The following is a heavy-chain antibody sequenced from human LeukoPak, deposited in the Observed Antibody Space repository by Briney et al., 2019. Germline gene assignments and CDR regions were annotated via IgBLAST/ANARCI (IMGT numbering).Heavy chain of an antibody. CDR1: GINISGFW. D-gene: IGHD1-1*01. V-gene: IGHV3-74*01. Sequence: GGFLRVSCAGSGINISGFWVHLAGQVPGERLVLVARMNSSGTTINYADAVKGRFTISSDKVRHTLHLPMNNPRRQDTGLYFSIREVQGRGSASLGLWGRGTLVTVS. CDR3: IREVQGRGSASLGL. CDR2: MNSSGTTI. J-gene: IGHJ4*01.